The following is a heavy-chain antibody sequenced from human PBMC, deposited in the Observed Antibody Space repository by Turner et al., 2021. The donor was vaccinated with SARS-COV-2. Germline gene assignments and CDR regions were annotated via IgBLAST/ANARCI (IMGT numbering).Heavy chain of an antibody. CDR2: IYSGGST. Sequence: EVQLVESGGGLVQPGGSLRLSCAASGLTVSSNYMSWVRQAPVKGLEWVSVIYSGGSTFYADSVKGRFTISRHKSKNTLYLQMNSLRAEDTAVYYCARDLGPYGMDVWGQGTTVTVSS. CDR1: GLTVSSNY. CDR3: ARDLGPYGMDV. V-gene: IGHV3-53*04. J-gene: IGHJ6*02.